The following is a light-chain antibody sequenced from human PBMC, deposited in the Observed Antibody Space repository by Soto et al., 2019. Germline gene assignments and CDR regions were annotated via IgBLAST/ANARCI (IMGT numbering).Light chain of an antibody. Sequence: DIQMTQSPSTLSASVGDRVTITCRASQSISSWLAWYQQKPGKAPKLLIYDASSLESGVPSRFSGSGSGTEFTLTISSLQPDGFATYYCQQYNSYPRTFGKGTKVEIK. J-gene: IGKJ1*01. CDR3: QQYNSYPRT. CDR1: QSISSW. CDR2: DAS. V-gene: IGKV1-5*01.